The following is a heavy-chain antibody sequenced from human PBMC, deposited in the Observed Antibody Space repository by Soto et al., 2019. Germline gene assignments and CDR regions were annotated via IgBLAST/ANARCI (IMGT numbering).Heavy chain of an antibody. CDR3: ARDLENCGGECSSAFDI. CDR2: INSDGSIT. CDR1: AFTFSPSW. D-gene: IGHD2-21*01. J-gene: IGHJ3*02. V-gene: IGHV3-74*01. Sequence: PAVSLRHSCPSSAFTFSPSWAHSVRQGPGNRPVWVSRINSDGSITTYADSVKGRFTISRDNAKKTLYLQMNSLTAADTAVYYCARDLENCGGECSSAFDIWGQGT.